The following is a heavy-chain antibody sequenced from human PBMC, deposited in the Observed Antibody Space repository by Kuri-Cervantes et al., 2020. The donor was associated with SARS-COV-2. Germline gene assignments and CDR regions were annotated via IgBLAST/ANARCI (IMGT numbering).Heavy chain of an antibody. CDR1: GFTFSGYA. CDR3: ARVVRGVIIEGDY. CDR2: ISYDGSNK. J-gene: IGHJ4*02. D-gene: IGHD3-10*01. Sequence: GESLKISCAASGFTFSGYAMHWVRQAPGKGLEWVAVISYDGSNKYYADSVKGRFTISRDNSKNTLYLQMNSLRAEDTAVYYCARVVRGVIIEGDYWGQGTPVTVSS. V-gene: IGHV3-30-3*01.